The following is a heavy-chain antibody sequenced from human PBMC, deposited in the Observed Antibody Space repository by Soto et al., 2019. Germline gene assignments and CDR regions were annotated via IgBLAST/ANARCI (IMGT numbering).Heavy chain of an antibody. D-gene: IGHD6-6*01. Sequence: PGGSLRLSCAASGFSFSSYAMTWVRQAPGKGLGWVSVISGSGGSTYYADSVKGRFTISRDNSKNTLYLQMNSLRAEDTAVYYCGKDHMQLVPLFNYYYGTDVWGQGTTVTVSS. V-gene: IGHV3-23*01. CDR2: ISGSGGST. CDR3: GKDHMQLVPLFNYYYGTDV. CDR1: GFSFSSYA. J-gene: IGHJ6*02.